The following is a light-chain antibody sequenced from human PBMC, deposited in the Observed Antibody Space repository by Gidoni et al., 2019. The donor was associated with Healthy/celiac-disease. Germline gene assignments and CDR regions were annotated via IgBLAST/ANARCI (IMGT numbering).Light chain of an antibody. CDR2: DAS. CDR3: QQYNSYPYT. CDR1: QSISSW. V-gene: IGKV1-5*01. J-gene: IGKJ2*01. Sequence: DIQITQSPSTLSASVGDRVTITCRASQSISSWLAWYQQKPGKAPKLLIYDASSLESGVPSRFSGSGSGTEFTLTISSLQPDDFATDYCQQYNSYPYTFGQGTKLEIK.